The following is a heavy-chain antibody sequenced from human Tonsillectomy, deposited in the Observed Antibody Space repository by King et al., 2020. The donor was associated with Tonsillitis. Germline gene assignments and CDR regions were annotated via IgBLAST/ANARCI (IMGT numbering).Heavy chain of an antibody. Sequence: VQLVESGGGLIQPGGSLRLSCAASGLTVSNDHMSWVRQAPGKGLEWVSFISGVGTTSYADSVKGRFTISRDNSKNTLYLQMNSLRAEDTAVYFCARGGCSSCISDYWGQGTLVTVSS. CDR1: GLTVSNDH. J-gene: IGHJ4*02. D-gene: IGHD6-13*01. CDR3: ARGGCSSCISDY. V-gene: IGHV3-53*01. CDR2: ISGVGTT.